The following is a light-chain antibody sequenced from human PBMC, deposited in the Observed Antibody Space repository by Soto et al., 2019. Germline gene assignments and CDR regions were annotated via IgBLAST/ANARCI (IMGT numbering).Light chain of an antibody. CDR3: QQYNNWWT. Sequence: EIVMTQSPATLSVSPGERATLSCRASQSVNSNLAWYQQKPGQAPRLLISGASTRATGIPARFSGSGSETEVTLTISSLQSEDFAVYYCQQYNNWWTFGQGTKVE. V-gene: IGKV3-15*01. J-gene: IGKJ1*01. CDR2: GAS. CDR1: QSVNSN.